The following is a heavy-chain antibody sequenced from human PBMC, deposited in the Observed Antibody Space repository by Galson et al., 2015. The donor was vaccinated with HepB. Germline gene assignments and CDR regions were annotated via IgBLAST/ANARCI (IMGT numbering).Heavy chain of an antibody. CDR1: GFTFSSYG. Sequence: SLRLSCAASGFTFSSYGMHWVRQAPGKGLGWVAVISYDGSNKYYADSVKGRFTISRDNSKNTLYLQMNSLRAEDTAVYYCAKGGGSGWYAWFDPWGQGTLVTVSS. V-gene: IGHV3-30*18. J-gene: IGHJ5*02. CDR2: ISYDGSNK. CDR3: AKGGGSGWYAWFDP. D-gene: IGHD6-19*01.